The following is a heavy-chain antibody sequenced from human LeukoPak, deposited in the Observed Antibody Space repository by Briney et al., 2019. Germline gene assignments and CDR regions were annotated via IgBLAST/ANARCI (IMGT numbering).Heavy chain of an antibody. CDR2: IYYSGST. V-gene: IGHV4-31*03. D-gene: IGHD3-3*01. CDR3: ARVGDSFRITGDSPFDY. J-gene: IGHJ4*02. CDR1: GGSISSGGYY. Sequence: SQTLSLTCTVSGGSISSGGYYWSWFRQHPGKGLEWIGYIYYSGSTYYNPSLKSRVTISVDTSKNQFSLKLSSVTAADTAVYYCARVGDSFRITGDSPFDYWGQGTLVTVSS.